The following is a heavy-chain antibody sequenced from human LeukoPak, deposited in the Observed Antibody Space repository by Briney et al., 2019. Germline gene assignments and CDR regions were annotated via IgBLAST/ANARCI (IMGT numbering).Heavy chain of an antibody. D-gene: IGHD6-13*01. CDR1: GGSISSYY. Sequence: SETLSLTCTVSGGSISSYYWSWIRQPPGKGLEWIGYIYYSGSTNYNPSLKSRVTISVDTSKNQFSLKLSSVTAADTAVYYWARGIAAAGSRGDYWGQGTLVTVSS. J-gene: IGHJ4*02. CDR2: IYYSGST. CDR3: ARGIAAAGSRGDY. V-gene: IGHV4-59*12.